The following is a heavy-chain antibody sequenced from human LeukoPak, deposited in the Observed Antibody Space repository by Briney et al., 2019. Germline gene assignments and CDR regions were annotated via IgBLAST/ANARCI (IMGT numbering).Heavy chain of an antibody. Sequence: ASVKVSCKASGYTFSSYDINWVRQATGQGLEWMGWMNPNSGNTGYAQKFQGRVSMTSNTSISTAYMELSSLRSEDTAVYYCTRGLRREQQLLRAFDDWGQGTLSPSPQ. J-gene: IGHJ4*02. V-gene: IGHV1-8*01. CDR2: MNPNSGNT. CDR3: TRGLRREQQLLRAFDD. CDR1: GYTFSSYD. D-gene: IGHD6-13*01.